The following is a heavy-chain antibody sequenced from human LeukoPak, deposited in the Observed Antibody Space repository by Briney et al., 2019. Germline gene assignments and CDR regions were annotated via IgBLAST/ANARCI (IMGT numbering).Heavy chain of an antibody. J-gene: IGHJ4*02. D-gene: IGHD5-18*01. CDR3: ARGSKSYGYVY. CDR1: GGSFSGYY. V-gene: IGHV4-34*01. CDR2: INHSGST. Sequence: SETLSLTCAVYGGSFSGYYWSWIRQPPGKGLEWIGEINHSGSTNYNPSLKSRVTISVDTSKNRFSLKLSSVTAADTAVYYCARGSKSYGYVYWGQGTLVTVSS.